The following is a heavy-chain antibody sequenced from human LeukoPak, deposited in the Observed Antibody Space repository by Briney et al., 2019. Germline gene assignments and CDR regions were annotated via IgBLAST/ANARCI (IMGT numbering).Heavy chain of an antibody. CDR2: IYHSGST. CDR1: GXSIDSRSYY. Sequence: SETLSLTCTVSGXSIDSRSYYWDWIRQAPGKGLEWIGTIYHSGSTEYNPSLKSRVAIFVDTSKNQFSLILHSVAAADTAVYYCTRRSEFDNTHYHYFDYWGQGALVTVSS. V-gene: IGHV4-39*01. CDR3: TRRSEFDNTHYHYFDY. D-gene: IGHD2-15*01. J-gene: IGHJ4*02.